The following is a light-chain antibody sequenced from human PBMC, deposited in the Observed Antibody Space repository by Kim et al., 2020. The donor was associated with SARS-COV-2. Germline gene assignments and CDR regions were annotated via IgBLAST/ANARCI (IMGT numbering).Light chain of an antibody. Sequence: QPVLTQAPSASASLGASVKLTCTLSSGHSSYAIAWHQQQPEKGPRFLMKLKSDGSHSKGDGIPDRFSGSSSGAERYLTISSLQSEDEADYYCQTWDTGIQVFGGGTQLTVL. CDR1: SGHSSYA. CDR3: QTWDTGIQV. V-gene: IGLV4-69*01. J-gene: IGLJ3*02. CDR2: LKSDGSH.